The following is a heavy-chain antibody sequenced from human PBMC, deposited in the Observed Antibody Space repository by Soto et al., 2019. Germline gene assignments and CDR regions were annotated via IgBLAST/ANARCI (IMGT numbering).Heavy chain of an antibody. CDR1: GDSISSDKW. J-gene: IGHJ4*02. Sequence: QVQLQESGPGLVKPSGTLSLTCAFSGDSISSDKWWSWIRQPPGKGLQWIGEIYHSGSTKYNPSLKSRVIISVDKSKNQFSLKLSSVSDADTAVYYCARGETQQQRDYWGQGTLVTVSS. CDR2: IYHSGST. V-gene: IGHV4-4*02. CDR3: ARGETQQQRDY. D-gene: IGHD6-13*01.